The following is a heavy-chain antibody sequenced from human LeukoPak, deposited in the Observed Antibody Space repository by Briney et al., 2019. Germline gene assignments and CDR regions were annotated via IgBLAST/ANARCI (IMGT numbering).Heavy chain of an antibody. CDR3: ARDWGSKRIIADY. Sequence: ASVDVSCKSSGYTFTTYGISWLRQALGQGLEWMGWISPDKGNTDYAQKFQGRVTMTTDTSTSTAYMELRNLRSDDTAVYFCARDWGSKRIIADYWGQGTLVTVSS. D-gene: IGHD2/OR15-2a*01. V-gene: IGHV1-18*01. J-gene: IGHJ4*02. CDR2: ISPDKGNT. CDR1: GYTFTTYG.